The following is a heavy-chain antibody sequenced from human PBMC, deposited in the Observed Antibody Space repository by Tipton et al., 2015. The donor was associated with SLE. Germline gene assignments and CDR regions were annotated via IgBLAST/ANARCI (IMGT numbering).Heavy chain of an antibody. CDR2: SHQSGST. CDR1: GGSLSGYY. CDR3: AGLTGGPYYFDY. Sequence: TLSLTCAVYGGSLSGYYWSWIRQPPGKGPEWIGESHQSGSTNYNPSLKNRVTISLDTSKNQFSLSLSSVTAADTAVYYCAGLTGGPYYFDYWGQGTLVTVSS. D-gene: IGHD7-27*01. V-gene: IGHV4-34*01. J-gene: IGHJ4*02.